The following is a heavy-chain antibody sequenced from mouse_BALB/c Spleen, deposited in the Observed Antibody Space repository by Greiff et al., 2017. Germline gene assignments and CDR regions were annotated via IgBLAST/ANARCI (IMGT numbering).Heavy chain of an antibody. CDR2: INPSTGYT. CDR1: GYTFTSYW. J-gene: IGHJ3*01. V-gene: IGHV1-7*01. D-gene: IGHD2-4*01. Sequence: QVQLKESGAELAKPGASVKMSCKASGYTFTSYWMHWVKQRPGQGLEWIGYINPSTGYTEYNQKFKDKATLTADKSSSTAYMQLSSLTSEDSAVYYCATYDYDVAPFAYWGQGTLVTVSA. CDR3: ATYDYDVAPFAY.